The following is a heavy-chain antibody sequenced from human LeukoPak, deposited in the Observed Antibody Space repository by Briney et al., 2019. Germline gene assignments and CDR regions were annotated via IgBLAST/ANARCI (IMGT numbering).Heavy chain of an antibody. Sequence: GESLKISCKGSGYRFSTYWIGWVRQMPGKGLEWMGIIYPGDPDTRYSPSFQDQVTISADKSISTAYLQWSSLKASDTAMYYCAGHEYHTSGGYYGMDVWGKGTTVTVSS. CDR2: IYPGDPDT. V-gene: IGHV5-51*01. D-gene: IGHD3-10*01. CDR1: GYRFSTYW. CDR3: AGHEYHTSGGYYGMDV. J-gene: IGHJ6*04.